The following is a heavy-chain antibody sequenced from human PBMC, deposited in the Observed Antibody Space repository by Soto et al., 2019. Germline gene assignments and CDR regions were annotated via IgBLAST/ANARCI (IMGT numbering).Heavy chain of an antibody. V-gene: IGHV3-64*01. CDR3: ACNYGDYDPYYYYYMDV. D-gene: IGHD5-12*01. Sequence: GGSLRLSCAASGFTFSSYAMHWVRQAPGKGLEYVSAISSNGGSTYYANSVKGRFTISRDNSKNTLYLQMGSLRAEDMAVYYCACNYGDYDPYYYYYMDVWGKGTTVTVSS. J-gene: IGHJ6*03. CDR1: GFTFSSYA. CDR2: ISSNGGST.